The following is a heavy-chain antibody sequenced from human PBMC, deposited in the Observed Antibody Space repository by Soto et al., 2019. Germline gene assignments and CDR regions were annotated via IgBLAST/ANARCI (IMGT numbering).Heavy chain of an antibody. CDR1: GFTFGSHG. V-gene: IGHV3-33*01. D-gene: IGHD6-19*01. CDR2: IWYDGGNK. J-gene: IGHJ4*02. Sequence: QAQLVESGGGVVQPGRSLRLSCAASGFTFGSHGMHWVRQAPGKGLEWVSLIWYDGGNKYYADSVRGRFTISRDNSKNALYLQMNSLRAEDTAVYYCARSYSSAWYLFDYWGQGTLVTVSS. CDR3: ARSYSSAWYLFDY.